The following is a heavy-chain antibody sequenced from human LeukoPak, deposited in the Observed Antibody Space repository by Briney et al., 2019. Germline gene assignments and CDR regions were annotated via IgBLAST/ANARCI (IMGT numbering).Heavy chain of an antibody. Sequence: GGSLRLSCAASGFTFSSYSMNWVRQAPGKGLEWVSSISSSSSNIYYADSVKGRFTISRDNSKNTLYLQMNSLRAEDTAVYYCAKVYISAARPQYYFDYWGQGTLVTVSS. CDR3: AKVYISAARPQYYFDY. CDR2: ISSSSSNI. CDR1: GFTFSSYS. D-gene: IGHD6-6*01. J-gene: IGHJ4*02. V-gene: IGHV3-21*01.